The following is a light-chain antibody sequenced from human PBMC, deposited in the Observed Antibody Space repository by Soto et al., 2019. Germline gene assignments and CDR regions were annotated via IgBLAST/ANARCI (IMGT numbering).Light chain of an antibody. J-gene: IGLJ3*02. V-gene: IGLV1-44*01. CDR3: AARDDSLNGWV. CDR1: SSNIGSRT. Sequence: QSVLTQPPSASGTPGQSVTISCSGGSSNIGSRTVNWYQQLPGRAPKLLIYTNNQRPSGVPDRFSGSKSGTSASLAISGLQSEDEADYYCAARDDSLNGWVFGGGTTLTVL. CDR2: TNN.